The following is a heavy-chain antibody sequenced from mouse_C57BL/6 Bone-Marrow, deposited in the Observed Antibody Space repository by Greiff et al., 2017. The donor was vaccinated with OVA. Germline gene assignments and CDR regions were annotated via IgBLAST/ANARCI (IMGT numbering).Heavy chain of an antibody. J-gene: IGHJ2*01. CDR2: IDPSDSYT. Sequence: QVQLQQPGAELVMPGASVKLSCKASGYTFTSYWMHWVEQRPGQGLEWIGEIDPSDSYTNYNQKFKGKSTLTVDKSSSTAYMQLSSLTSEDSAVYYCATYYFDYWGQGTTLTVSS. V-gene: IGHV1-69*01. CDR1: GYTFTSYW. CDR3: ATYYFDY.